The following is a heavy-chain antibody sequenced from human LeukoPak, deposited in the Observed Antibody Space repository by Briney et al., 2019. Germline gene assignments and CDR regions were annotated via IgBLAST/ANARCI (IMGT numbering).Heavy chain of an antibody. Sequence: SETLSLTCVVSGGSISSSNWWGWVRQPPGKGLEWIGEIYHSGSTNYNPSLKSRVTISVDKSKNQFSLKLSSVTAADTAVYYCARGTTVTEDYYYGMDVWGQGTTVTVSS. J-gene: IGHJ6*02. CDR3: ARGTTVTEDYYYGMDV. D-gene: IGHD4-17*01. V-gene: IGHV4-4*02. CDR1: GGSISSSNW. CDR2: IYHSGST.